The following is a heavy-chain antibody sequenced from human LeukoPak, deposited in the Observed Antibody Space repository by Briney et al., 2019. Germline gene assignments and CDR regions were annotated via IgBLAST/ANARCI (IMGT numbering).Heavy chain of an antibody. J-gene: IGHJ4*02. D-gene: IGHD4-23*01. Sequence: GGSLRLSCAASGFTFSSYSMNWVRQAPGKGLEWVSSIGYSSYIYYADSVKGRFTISRDNAKSSLYLQLNSLRAEDTAVYYCARGATVITPPLDYWGQGTLVTVSS. CDR3: ARGATVITPPLDY. V-gene: IGHV3-21*01. CDR2: IGYSSYI. CDR1: GFTFSSYS.